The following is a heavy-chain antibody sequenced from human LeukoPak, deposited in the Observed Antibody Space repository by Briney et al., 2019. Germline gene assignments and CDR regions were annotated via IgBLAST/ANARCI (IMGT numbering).Heavy chain of an antibody. CDR1: GGSISSSSYY. V-gene: IGHV4-61*05. CDR3: ARAISSSWYSNVEYFDL. CDR2: IYYSGST. Sequence: SETLSLTCTVSGGSISSSSYYWGWIRQPPGKGLEWIGYIYYSGSTNYNPSLKSRVTISVDTSKNQFSLKLSSVTAADTAVYYCARAISSSWYSNVEYFDLWGRGTLVTVSS. D-gene: IGHD6-13*01. J-gene: IGHJ2*01.